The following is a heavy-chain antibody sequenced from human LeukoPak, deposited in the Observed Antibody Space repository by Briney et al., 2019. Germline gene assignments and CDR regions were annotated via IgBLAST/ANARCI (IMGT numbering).Heavy chain of an antibody. CDR1: GSSVSRGSYY. Sequence: SETLSLTCTVSGSSVSRGSYYWSRTRQPPGKGLEWIGYIHHSGTTNYSPSLKSRVTISVDMSKNQFFLNLTSVTAADTAVYYCARGRLGATYWGQGTLVTVSS. CDR2: IHHSGTT. D-gene: IGHD1-26*01. J-gene: IGHJ4*02. CDR3: ARGRLGATY. V-gene: IGHV4-61*01.